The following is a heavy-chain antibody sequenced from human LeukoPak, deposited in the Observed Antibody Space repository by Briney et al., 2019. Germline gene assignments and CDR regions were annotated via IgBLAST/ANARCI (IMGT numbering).Heavy chain of an antibody. CDR1: GDSVSSNSAA. CDR3: ARDAHGRYCSGGSCYSAWESWFDP. J-gene: IGHJ5*02. Sequence: SQTLSLTCAISGDSVSSNSAAWNWIRQSPSRGLEWLGRTYYRSKWYNDYAVSVKSRITINPDTSKNQFSLQLNSVTPEDTAVYYCARDAHGRYCSGGSCYSAWESWFDPWGQGTLVTVSS. D-gene: IGHD2-15*01. V-gene: IGHV6-1*01. CDR2: TYYRSKWYN.